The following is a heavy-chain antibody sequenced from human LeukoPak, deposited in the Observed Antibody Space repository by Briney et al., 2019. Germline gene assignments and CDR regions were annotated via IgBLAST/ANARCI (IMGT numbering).Heavy chain of an antibody. Sequence: SETLSLTCAVSGGSLSSSNWWSWGHQPPGKGLEWIGEIYHSGSTNYNPSLKRRVTISVDKSKNQFSLKLRSVTAADTAVYYCASRRNRRYSSGWYIAPFDYWGQGTLVTVSS. CDR2: IYHSGST. CDR3: ASRRNRRYSSGWYIAPFDY. CDR1: GGSLSSSNW. D-gene: IGHD6-19*01. V-gene: IGHV4-4*02. J-gene: IGHJ4*02.